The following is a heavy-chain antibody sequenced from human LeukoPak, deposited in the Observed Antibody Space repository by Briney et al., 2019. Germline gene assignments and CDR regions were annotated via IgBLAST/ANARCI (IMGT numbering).Heavy chain of an antibody. J-gene: IGHJ4*02. CDR3: ASKVTRTVDY. D-gene: IGHD3/OR15-3a*01. CDR2: IYYSGST. Sequence: PSETLSLTCTVSGGSISSGGYYWSWIRQHPGKGLEWIGYIYYSGSTYYNPSLKSRVTISVDTSKNQFSLKLSSVTAADTAVYYCASKVTRTVDYWGQGTLVTVSS. V-gene: IGHV4-31*03. CDR1: GGSISSGGYY.